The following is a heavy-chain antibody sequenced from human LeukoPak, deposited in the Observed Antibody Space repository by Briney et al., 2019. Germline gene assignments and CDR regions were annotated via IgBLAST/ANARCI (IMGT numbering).Heavy chain of an antibody. CDR2: IWYDGSNK. Sequence: GGSLRLSCAASGFTFSSYGIHWVRQAPGKGLEWVAVIWYDGSNKYYADSVKGRFTISRDNSKNTLYLQMNSLRAEDTAVYFCARDYLVGANVEYYFDYWGQGTLVTVSS. CDR1: GFTFSSYG. CDR3: ARDYLVGANVEYYFDY. D-gene: IGHD1-26*01. J-gene: IGHJ4*02. V-gene: IGHV3-33*01.